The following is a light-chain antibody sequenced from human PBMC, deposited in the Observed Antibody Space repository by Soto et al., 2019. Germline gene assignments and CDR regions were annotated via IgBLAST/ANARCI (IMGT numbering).Light chain of an antibody. V-gene: IGKV3-15*01. Sequence: EIVLTQSPATLSSFPGDRVTLSCRASQAVNTRLAWYQQKPGQAPRLLIYGASTRATGIPARFSGSGSGTEFTLTISSLQSEDFAVYYCQQDNNWPRALTFGGGTKVDI. J-gene: IGKJ4*01. CDR1: QAVNTR. CDR3: QQDNNWPRALT. CDR2: GAS.